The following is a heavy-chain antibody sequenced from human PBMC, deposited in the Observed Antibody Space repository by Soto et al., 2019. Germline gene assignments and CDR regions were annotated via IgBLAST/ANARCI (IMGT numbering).Heavy chain of an antibody. Sequence: GGSLRLSCAASGFTFSSYAMSWVRQAPGKGLEWVSAISGSGGSTYYADSVKGRFTISRDNSKNTLYLQMNSPRAEDTAVYYCAKDEDYGDYFNYFDYWGQGTLVTVSS. J-gene: IGHJ4*02. CDR1: GFTFSSYA. CDR3: AKDEDYGDYFNYFDY. CDR2: ISGSGGST. V-gene: IGHV3-23*01. D-gene: IGHD4-17*01.